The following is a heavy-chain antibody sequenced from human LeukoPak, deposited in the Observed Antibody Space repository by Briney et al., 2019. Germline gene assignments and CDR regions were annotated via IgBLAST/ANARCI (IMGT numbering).Heavy chain of an antibody. Sequence: GGSLRLSCAASGFSLSSYAIHWVRQDPGKGLEWAAIISYDGSKKYYADSVKGRFTISRDNSKDTLYLQMNSLRAEDTAVYYCANPPPVTTFHYWGQGPLVTVSS. V-gene: IGHV3-30*04. D-gene: IGHD4-11*01. J-gene: IGHJ4*02. CDR1: GFSLSSYA. CDR2: ISYDGSKK. CDR3: ANPPPVTTFHY.